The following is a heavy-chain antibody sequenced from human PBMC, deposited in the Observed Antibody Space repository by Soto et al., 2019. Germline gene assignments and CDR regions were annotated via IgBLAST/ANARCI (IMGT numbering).Heavy chain of an antibody. Sequence: QVQLVRSGAEVKKPGASVKVSCKASGYTFTSYAMHWVRQAPGQRLEWMGWINAGNGNTKYSQKFQGRVSITRDPSASTAYMELSSLRSEDTAVYYCASDKGRASGQQLVNWYCDLWGRGTLVTVSS. J-gene: IGHJ2*01. V-gene: IGHV1-3*01. CDR3: ASDKGRASGQQLVNWYCDL. CDR1: GYTFTSYA. D-gene: IGHD6-13*01. CDR2: INAGNGNT.